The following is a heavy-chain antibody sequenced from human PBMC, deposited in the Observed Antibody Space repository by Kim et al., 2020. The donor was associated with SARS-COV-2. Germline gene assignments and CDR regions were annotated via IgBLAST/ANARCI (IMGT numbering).Heavy chain of an antibody. CDR3: ARAELYYGDYVSWVGRLFDY. CDR2: IYHSGST. CDR1: GGSISSSNW. D-gene: IGHD4-17*01. Sequence: SETLSLTCAVSGGSISSSNWWSWVRQPPGKGLEWIGEIYHSGSTNYNPSLKSRVTISVDKSKNQFSLKLSSVTAADTAVYYCARAELYYGDYVSWVGRLFDYWGQGTLVTVSS. V-gene: IGHV4-4*02. J-gene: IGHJ4*02.